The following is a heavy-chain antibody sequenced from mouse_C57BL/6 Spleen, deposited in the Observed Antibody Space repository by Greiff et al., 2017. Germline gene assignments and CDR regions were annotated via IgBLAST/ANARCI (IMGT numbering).Heavy chain of an antibody. Sequence: EVQLQQSGPELVKPGASVKIPCKASGYTFTDYNMDWVKQSHGKSLEWIGDINPNNGGTIYNQKFKGKATLTVDKSSSTAYMELRSLTSEDTAVYYCATAYYSNWAMGYWGQGTSVTVSS. CDR1: GYTFTDYN. CDR3: ATAYYSNWAMGY. D-gene: IGHD2-5*01. CDR2: INPNNGGT. V-gene: IGHV1-18*01. J-gene: IGHJ4*01.